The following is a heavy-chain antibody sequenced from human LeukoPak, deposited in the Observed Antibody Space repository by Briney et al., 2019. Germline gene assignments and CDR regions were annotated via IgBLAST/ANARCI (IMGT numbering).Heavy chain of an antibody. CDR2: ISWNSGSI. Sequence: PGGSLRLSCAASGFTFDDYAMHWVRQAPGKGLEWVSGISWNSGSIGYADSVKGRFTISRDNATNSLYLQMNSLRAEDMALYYCAKAAGTGLGAFDIWGQGTMVTVSS. D-gene: IGHD6-13*01. V-gene: IGHV3-9*03. J-gene: IGHJ3*02. CDR1: GFTFDDYA. CDR3: AKAAGTGLGAFDI.